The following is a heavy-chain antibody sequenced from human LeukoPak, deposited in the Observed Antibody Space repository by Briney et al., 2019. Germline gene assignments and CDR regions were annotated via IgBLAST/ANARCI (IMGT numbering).Heavy chain of an antibody. CDR3: ARGPSSPLTH. V-gene: IGHV3-48*03. D-gene: IGHD6-6*01. Sequence: GGSLGLSCAASGFTYSSDEMNWVRQAPGKGLEWVSYISSSGSTIYYADSVEGRFNISRDNAKNSLYLQMDSLRAEDTAVYYCARGPSSPLTHWGQGTLVTVSS. CDR1: GFTYSSDE. CDR2: ISSSGSTI. J-gene: IGHJ4*02.